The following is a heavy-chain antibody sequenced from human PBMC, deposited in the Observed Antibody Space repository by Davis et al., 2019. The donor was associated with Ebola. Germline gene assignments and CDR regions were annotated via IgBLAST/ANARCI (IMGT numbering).Heavy chain of an antibody. J-gene: IGHJ4*02. V-gene: IGHV4-59*11. CDR1: GVSISRHY. D-gene: IGHD3-16*01. CDR3: AERGGSV. Sequence: PSETLSLTCTVSGVSISRHYWSWIRQPPGKGLEWIGYIAYTGNTIYNPSLKSRVTISVDTSKNQFSLKLNSVTAADTAMYFCAERGGSVWGQGTLVTVSS. CDR2: IAYTGNT.